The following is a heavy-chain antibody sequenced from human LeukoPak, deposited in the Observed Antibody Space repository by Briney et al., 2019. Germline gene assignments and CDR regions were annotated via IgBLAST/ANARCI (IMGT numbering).Heavy chain of an antibody. CDR3: ARRPCNNWFDP. CDR2: IYPGDSDT. J-gene: IGHJ5*02. Sequence: GESLKISCKGSGYSFTNYWIGWVRQMPGKGLEWMGIIYPGDSDTRYSPSFQGQVTISADKSINTAYLQWSSLKASDTAMYYCARRPCNNWFDPWGQGTLVTVSS. CDR1: GYSFTNYW. V-gene: IGHV5-51*01.